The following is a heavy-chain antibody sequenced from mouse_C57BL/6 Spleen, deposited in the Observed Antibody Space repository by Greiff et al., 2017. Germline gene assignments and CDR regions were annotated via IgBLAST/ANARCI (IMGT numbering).Heavy chain of an antibody. CDR1: GYTFTSYW. J-gene: IGHJ2*01. CDR2: INPSSGYT. CDR3: ARSFITTVVATGGDYFDY. V-gene: IGHV1-7*01. D-gene: IGHD1-1*01. Sequence: QVQLQQSGAELAKPGASVKLSCKASGYTFTSYWMHWVKQRPGQGLEWIGYINPSSGYTKYNQKFKDKATLTADKSSSTAYMQLSSLTYEDSAVYYCARSFITTVVATGGDYFDYWGQGTTLTVSS.